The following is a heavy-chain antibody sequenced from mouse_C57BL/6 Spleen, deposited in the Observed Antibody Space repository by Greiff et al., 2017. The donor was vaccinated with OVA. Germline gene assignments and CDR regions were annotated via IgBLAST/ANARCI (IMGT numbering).Heavy chain of an antibody. CDR2: IYPRDGST. CDR3: ARSKGYYPFAY. CDR1: GYTFTSYD. V-gene: IGHV1-85*01. J-gene: IGHJ3*01. D-gene: IGHD2-3*01. Sequence: QVQLQQSGPELVKPGASVKLSCKASGYTFTSYDINWVKQRPGQGLEWIGCIYPRDGSTKYNEKFKGKATLTVDTSSSTAYMELHSLTSEDSAVYYCARSKGYYPFAYWGQGTLVTVSA.